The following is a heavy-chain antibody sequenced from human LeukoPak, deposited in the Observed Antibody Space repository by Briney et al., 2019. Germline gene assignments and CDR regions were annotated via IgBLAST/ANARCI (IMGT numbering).Heavy chain of an antibody. D-gene: IGHD3-10*01. J-gene: IGHJ4*02. Sequence: GGSLRLSCAASGFTFSTYAMHWVRQAPGKGLEWVAVISYDGSNKYYADSVRGRFTISRDSSKNTLYLQMNSLRAEDTAVYYCARRDGFGIDYWGQGTLVTVSS. CDR2: ISYDGSNK. V-gene: IGHV3-30-3*01. CDR1: GFTFSTYA. CDR3: ARRDGFGIDY.